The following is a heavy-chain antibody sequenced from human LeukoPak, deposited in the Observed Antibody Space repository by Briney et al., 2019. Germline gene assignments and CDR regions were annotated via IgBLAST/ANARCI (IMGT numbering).Heavy chain of an antibody. J-gene: IGHJ4*02. CDR1: GFTFEDYA. Sequence: GGSLRLSCAASGFTFEDYAMHWVRQAPGKGLEWVSGISWNSDSIGYADSVKGRFTISRDNAKNSVFLQMNSLRAEDTALYYCAKSDTRGWYDTVDYWGQGTLVTVSS. CDR3: AKSDTRGWYDTVDY. CDR2: ISWNSDSI. D-gene: IGHD6-19*01. V-gene: IGHV3-9*01.